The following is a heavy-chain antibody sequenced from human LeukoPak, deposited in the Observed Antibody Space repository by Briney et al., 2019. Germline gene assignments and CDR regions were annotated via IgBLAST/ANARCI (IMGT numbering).Heavy chain of an antibody. CDR2: ISSSGGTI. J-gene: IGHJ6*04. V-gene: IGHV3-48*03. Sequence: GGSLRLSCAASGFTFSSYEMNWVRQAPGKGLEWVSYISSSGGTIYYADSVKGRFTISRDNAKNSLYLQMNSLRAEDTAVYYCAREPPAYYYGMDVWGKGTTVTVSS. CDR3: AREPPAYYYGMDV. CDR1: GFTFSSYE.